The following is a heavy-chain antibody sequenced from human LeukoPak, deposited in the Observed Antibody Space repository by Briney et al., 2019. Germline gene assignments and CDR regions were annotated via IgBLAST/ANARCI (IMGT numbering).Heavy chain of an antibody. CDR2: ISSSSSTI. D-gene: IGHD5-12*01. CDR1: GFTFSSYS. J-gene: IGHJ2*01. Sequence: PGGSLRLSCAASGFTFSSYSMNWVRQAPGKGLEWVSYISSSSSTIYYADSVKGRFTISRDNAKNSLYLQMNSLRAEDTALYHCARVGATTTTWYFDLWGRGTLVTVSS. V-gene: IGHV3-48*04. CDR3: ARVGATTTTWYFDL.